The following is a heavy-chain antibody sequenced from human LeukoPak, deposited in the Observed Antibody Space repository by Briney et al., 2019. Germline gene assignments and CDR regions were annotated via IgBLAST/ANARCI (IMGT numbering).Heavy chain of an antibody. CDR3: AQRSPAY. D-gene: IGHD3-10*01. CDR2: TYISGVT. V-gene: IGHV3-66*01. J-gene: IGHJ4*02. Sequence: GGSLRLSCTVSGFTVNRNDMNWVRQAPGKGLEWVSLTYISGVTKYADSVQGRFTIYRYNSKNTLYLQMNSLRAEDTAVYYCAQRSPAYWGQGTLVTVSS. CDR1: GFTVNRND.